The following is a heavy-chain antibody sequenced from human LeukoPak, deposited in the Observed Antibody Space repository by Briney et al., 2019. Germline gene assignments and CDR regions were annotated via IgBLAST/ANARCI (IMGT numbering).Heavy chain of an antibody. D-gene: IGHD2-15*01. CDR3: TIGSSSGSLAY. CDR2: IYTDGST. V-gene: IGHV4-61*02. Sequence: PSQTLSLTCTVSGGSISSGSYYWSWIRQPAGKGLEWIGRIYTDGSTNYNPSLKSRVAISVDTSTNQFSLFLRSVTAADTAIYYCTIGSSSGSLAYWGQGTLVTVSS. CDR1: GGSISSGSYY. J-gene: IGHJ4*02.